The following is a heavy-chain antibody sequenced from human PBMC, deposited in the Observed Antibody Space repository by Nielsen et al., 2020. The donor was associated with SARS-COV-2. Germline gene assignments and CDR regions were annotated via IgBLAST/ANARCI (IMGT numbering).Heavy chain of an antibody. D-gene: IGHD6-13*01. V-gene: IGHV4-59*13. Sequence: SETLSLTCTASGGSISSYYWSWIRQPPGKGLEWIGYIYYSGSTNYNPSLKSRVTISVDTSKNQFSLKLSSVTAADTAVYYCARYIAAAGTYYYYGMDVWGQGTTVTVSS. CDR2: IYYSGST. CDR3: ARYIAAAGTYYYYGMDV. J-gene: IGHJ6*02. CDR1: GGSISSYY.